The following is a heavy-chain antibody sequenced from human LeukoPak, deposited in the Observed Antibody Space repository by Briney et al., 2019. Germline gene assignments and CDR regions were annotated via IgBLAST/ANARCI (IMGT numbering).Heavy chain of an antibody. D-gene: IGHD5-24*01. V-gene: IGHV1-8*02. CDR2: IFPNTGNT. CDR1: GYTFTSYD. J-gene: IGHJ4*02. CDR3: ARETTIKYFDY. Sequence: ASVKVSCKASGYTFTSYDINWVRQATGQGLEWMGSIFPNTGNTRYAQKFQGRVTMTRDTSISTAYMELSRLRSDDTAVYYCARETTIKYFDYWGQGTLVTVSS.